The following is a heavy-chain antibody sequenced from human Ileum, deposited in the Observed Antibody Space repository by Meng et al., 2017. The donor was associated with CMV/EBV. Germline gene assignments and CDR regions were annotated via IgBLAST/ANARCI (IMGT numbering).Heavy chain of an antibody. CDR3: ARDQSFRGYYDILTGYYISY. J-gene: IGHJ4*02. CDR1: GFTFSSYS. V-gene: IGHV3-21*01. Sequence: GGSLRLSCAASGFTFSSYSMNWVRQAPGKGLEWVSSISSSSSYIYYADSVKGRFTISRDNAKNSLYLQMNSLRAEDTAVYYCARDQSFRGYYDILTGYYISYWGQGTLVTVSS. CDR2: ISSSSSYI. D-gene: IGHD3-9*01.